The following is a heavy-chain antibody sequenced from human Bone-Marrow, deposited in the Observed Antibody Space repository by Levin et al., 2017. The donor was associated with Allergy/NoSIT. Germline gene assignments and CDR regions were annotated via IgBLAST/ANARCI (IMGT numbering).Heavy chain of an antibody. J-gene: IGHJ5*02. CDR2: MHTTQGP. Sequence: SETLSLTCSVSPGSISDFYWTWIRQSAGTGLEWIGRMHTTQGPIYSPSLRSRLSFALDTSNNEFSLELRSVTAADTARYYCARSDPRSPVKSFDLWGQGILVTVSS. CDR1: PGSISDFY. V-gene: IGHV4-4*07. CDR3: ARSDPRSPVKSFDL. D-gene: IGHD6-19*01.